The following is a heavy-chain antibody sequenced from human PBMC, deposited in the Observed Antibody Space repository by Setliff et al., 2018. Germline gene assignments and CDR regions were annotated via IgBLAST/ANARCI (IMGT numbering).Heavy chain of an antibody. D-gene: IGHD2-15*01. CDR2: ISAYNGNT. J-gene: IGHJ3*02. V-gene: IGHV1-18*01. CDR3: ATPRSGIIDAFDI. CDR1: GYTFSTYG. Sequence: ASVKVSCKDSGYTFSTYGISWVRQAPGQGLEWMGWISAYNGNTNYAQRFQGRVTMTTDTSTSTAYMELRSLRSEDTAVYYCATPRSGIIDAFDIWGQGTMVT.